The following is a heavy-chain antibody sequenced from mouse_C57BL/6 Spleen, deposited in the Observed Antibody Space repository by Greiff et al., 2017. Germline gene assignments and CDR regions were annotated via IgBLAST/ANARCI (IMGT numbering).Heavy chain of an antibody. D-gene: IGHD2-5*01. J-gene: IGHJ2*01. CDR1: GFNIKDYY. V-gene: IGHV14-1*01. CDR2: IDPEDGDT. CDR3: TTAYYSNPYYFDY. Sequence: VQLKQSGAELVRPGASVKLSCTASGFNIKDYYMHWVKQRPEQGLEWIGRIDPEDGDTEYAPKFQGKATMTADTSSNTAYLQLSSLTSEDTAVYYCTTAYYSNPYYFDYWGQGTTLTVSS.